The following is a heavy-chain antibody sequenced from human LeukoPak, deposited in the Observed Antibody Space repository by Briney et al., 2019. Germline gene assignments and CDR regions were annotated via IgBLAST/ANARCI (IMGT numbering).Heavy chain of an antibody. J-gene: IGHJ4*02. V-gene: IGHV4-4*07. CDR1: SGSIRSYY. Sequence: SETLSLTCTVSSGSIRSYYWGWVRQAPGKGLEWIGRIYTTGTTQYNPSLKSRVTMSVDTSTNQFSLNLRSMTAADTAVYYCGRQGYTASHYFFDYWSQGTLVAVS. CDR2: IYTTGTT. D-gene: IGHD2-2*02. CDR3: GRQGYTASHYFFDY.